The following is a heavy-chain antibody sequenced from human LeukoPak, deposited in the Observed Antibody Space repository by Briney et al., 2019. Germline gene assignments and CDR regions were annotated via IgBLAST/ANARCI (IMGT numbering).Heavy chain of an antibody. Sequence: SETLSLTCTVSGGSISSYHWIWIRQPPGKGLEWIGYIHYSGSTNYNPSLKSRVTTSVGTSKKQFSLKLRSVTAADTAVYYCARSVSWGLLVRDDAFDIWGKGKMVTVSS. D-gene: IGHD2-21*01. CDR3: ARSVSWGLLVRDDAFDI. J-gene: IGHJ3*02. CDR1: GGSISSYH. CDR2: IHYSGST. V-gene: IGHV4-59*08.